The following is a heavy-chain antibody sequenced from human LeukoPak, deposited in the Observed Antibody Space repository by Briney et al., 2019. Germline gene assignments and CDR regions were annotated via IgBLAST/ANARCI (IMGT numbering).Heavy chain of an antibody. Sequence: GASVKVSCEASGGTFSSYAISWVRQAPGQGLEWMGGIIPIFGTANYAQKFQGRVTITADESTSTAYMELSSLRSEDTAVYYCARLVGAGAFDIWGQGTMVTVSS. CDR1: GGTFSSYA. CDR3: ARLVGAGAFDI. J-gene: IGHJ3*02. V-gene: IGHV1-69*13. CDR2: IIPIFGTA. D-gene: IGHD2-2*01.